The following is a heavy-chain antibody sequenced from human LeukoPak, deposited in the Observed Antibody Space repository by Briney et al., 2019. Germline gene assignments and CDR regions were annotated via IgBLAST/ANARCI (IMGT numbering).Heavy chain of an antibody. J-gene: IGHJ4*02. CDR3: ARLVWFGDY. CDR2: INHSGST. CDR1: GGSFSGYY. D-gene: IGHD3-10*01. Sequence: SETLSLTCAVYGGSFSGYYWSWIRQPPGKGLEWIGEINHSGSTNYNPSLKSRVTISVDTSKNQFSLKLSSVTAADTAVYYCARLVWFGDYWGQGTLVTVSS. V-gene: IGHV4-34*01.